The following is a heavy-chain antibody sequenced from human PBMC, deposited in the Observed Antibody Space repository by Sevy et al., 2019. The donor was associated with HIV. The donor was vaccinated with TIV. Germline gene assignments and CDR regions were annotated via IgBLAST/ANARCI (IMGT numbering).Heavy chain of an antibody. CDR1: GFTVSNNF. J-gene: IGHJ6*03. V-gene: IGHV3-53*01. CDR2: VYSDLRT. D-gene: IGHD5-12*01. Sequence: GGSLRLSCAVSGFTVSNNFLNWVRQSPGKGLEWVSTVYSDLRTFYADSVKGRFTVSRDDPKNALYHQMNSLRAEDTAVYYCARVIDGYHREFNYFYYYMDVWGKGTTVTVSS. CDR3: ARVIDGYHREFNYFYYYMDV.